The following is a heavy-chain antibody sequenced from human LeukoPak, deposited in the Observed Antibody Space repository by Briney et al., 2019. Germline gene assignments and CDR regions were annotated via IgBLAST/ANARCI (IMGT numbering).Heavy chain of an antibody. CDR2: ISNDGIGK. Sequence: GGSLRLSCAASGLPFSTFIIHWVRQAPGKGLEGVAAISNDGIGKFYADSVKGRFTISRDNSKNTLHLQIDSLRLEDTAVYHCAREFHSSGYAGTFDCWGPGTLVTVSS. D-gene: IGHD3-22*01. CDR3: AREFHSSGYAGTFDC. CDR1: GLPFSTFI. J-gene: IGHJ4*02. V-gene: IGHV3-30*04.